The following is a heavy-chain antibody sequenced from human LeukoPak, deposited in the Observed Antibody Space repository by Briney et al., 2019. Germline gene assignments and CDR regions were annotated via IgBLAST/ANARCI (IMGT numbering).Heavy chain of an antibody. Sequence: QSGGSLRLSCAASGFTFSSYAMSWVRQAPGKGLEWVSAISGSGGSTYYADSAKGRFTISRDNSKNTLYLQMNSLRAEDTAVYYCVRDGLPERWLHLGYWGQGTLVTVSS. CDR1: GFTFSSYA. CDR2: ISGSGGST. CDR3: VRDGLPERWLHLGY. J-gene: IGHJ4*02. D-gene: IGHD5-24*01. V-gene: IGHV3-23*01.